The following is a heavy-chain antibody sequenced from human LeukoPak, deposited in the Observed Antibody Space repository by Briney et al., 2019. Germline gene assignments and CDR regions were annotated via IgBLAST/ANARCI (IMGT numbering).Heavy chain of an antibody. CDR2: ISPYNGNT. J-gene: IGHJ4*02. Sequence: ASVKVSCKTSGYTFTSYGINWVRQAPGQGLEWMGWISPYNGNTNYAQMLQGRVTMTTDTSTSTAYMELRSLRSDDTAVYYCARGPYSTNFNYWGQGTLVTVSS. D-gene: IGHD2-15*01. V-gene: IGHV1-18*04. CDR1: GYTFTSYG. CDR3: ARGPYSTNFNY.